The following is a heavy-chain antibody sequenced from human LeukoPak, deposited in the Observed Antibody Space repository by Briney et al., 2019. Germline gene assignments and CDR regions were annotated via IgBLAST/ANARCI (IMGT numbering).Heavy chain of an antibody. CDR1: RLTFTSHC. V-gene: IGHV3-23*01. CDR2: ISGSVGST. J-gene: IGHJ5*02. CDR3: ASTGAPSSSWYWA. D-gene: IGHD6-13*01. Sequence: GESRRLASPAARLTFTSHCMSRVSQAPAMALAYLSAISGSVGSTYYADSVKGRFTISRDNSKNTLYLQMNSLRAEDTAVYYCASTGAPSSSWYWAWGQGTLVTVSS.